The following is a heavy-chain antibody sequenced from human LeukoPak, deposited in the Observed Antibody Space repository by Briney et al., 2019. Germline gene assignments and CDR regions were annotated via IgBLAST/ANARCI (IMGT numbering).Heavy chain of an antibody. D-gene: IGHD6-19*01. CDR3: ARCSYSSGWTNYYYYYMDV. CDR2: IYYSGST. V-gene: IGHV4-39*01. J-gene: IGHJ6*03. CDR1: GGSLSSSSYY. Sequence: SETLSLTCTVSGGSLSSSSYYWGWIRQPPGKGLEGIGSIYYSGSTYYNPSLKSRVTISVDTSKNQFSLKLSSVTAADTAEYYCARCSYSSGWTNYYYYYMDVWGKGTTVTISS.